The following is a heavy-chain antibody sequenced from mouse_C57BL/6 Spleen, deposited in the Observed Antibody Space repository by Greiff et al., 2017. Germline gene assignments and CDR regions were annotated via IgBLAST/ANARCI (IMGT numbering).Heavy chain of an antibody. D-gene: IGHD1-1*01. CDR2: ISYDGSN. CDR3: ARGSSLWYFDV. Sequence: EVHLVESGPGLVKPSQSLSLTCSVTGYSITSGYYWNWIRQFPGNKLEWMGYISYDGSNNYNPSLKNRISITSDTSKNQFFLKLNSVTTEDTATYYCARGSSLWYFDVWGTGTTVTVSS. CDR1: GYSITSGYY. V-gene: IGHV3-6*01. J-gene: IGHJ1*03.